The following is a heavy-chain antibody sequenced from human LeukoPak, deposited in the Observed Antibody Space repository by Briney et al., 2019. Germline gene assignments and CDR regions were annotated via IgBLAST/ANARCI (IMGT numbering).Heavy chain of an antibody. D-gene: IGHD3-10*01. CDR2: IYSDGGT. J-gene: IGHJ5*02. Sequence: GGSLRLSCAASGFTISNNYMSWVRRAAGKGLEWVALIYSDGGTYYSDSVKGRFTISRDNSKNTLHLQMNSLRSEDTAVYYFVRNSCELGAWGQGTLVTVSS. V-gene: IGHV3-53*01. CDR3: VRNSCELGA. CDR1: GFTISNNY.